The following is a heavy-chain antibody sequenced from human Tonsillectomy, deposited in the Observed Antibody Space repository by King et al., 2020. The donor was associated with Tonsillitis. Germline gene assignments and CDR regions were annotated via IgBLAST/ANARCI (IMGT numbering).Heavy chain of an antibody. CDR1: GFTFSDYA. CDR2: ISKSADST. J-gene: IGHJ4*02. Sequence: QLVQSGGGLVQPGESLRISCAASGFTFSDYAMSWVRQAPGKGLEWVSLISKSADSTKYADSVKGRFTISRDNSKNTLYLQMSSLRAEETALYYCAKYEGHPLGQYYFDHWGQGTLVTVSS. V-gene: IGHV3-23*04. D-gene: IGHD2/OR15-2a*01. CDR3: AKYEGHPLGQYYFDH.